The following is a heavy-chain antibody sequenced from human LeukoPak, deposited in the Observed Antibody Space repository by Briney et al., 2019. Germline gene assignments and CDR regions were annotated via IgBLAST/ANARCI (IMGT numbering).Heavy chain of an antibody. D-gene: IGHD6-19*01. J-gene: IGHJ5*02. Sequence: GGALILSCAASLGTFISYGMHRGRQAPGKGLEGGSVRWYDGSNKYYADSLKGRFTISRANSKNTPYLKMHTPTAEDTPVYYCAREREVAGPNWFAPCGQGTLVTVPS. CDR1: LGTFISYG. CDR2: RWYDGSNK. V-gene: IGHV3-33*01. CDR3: AREREVAGPNWFAP.